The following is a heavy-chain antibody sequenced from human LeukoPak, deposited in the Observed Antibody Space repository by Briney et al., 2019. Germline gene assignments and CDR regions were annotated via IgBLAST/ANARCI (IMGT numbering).Heavy chain of an antibody. J-gene: IGHJ4*02. V-gene: IGHV5-10-1*01. D-gene: IGHD6-6*01. Sequence: GEALKISCKGSGYSFTSYWISWVRQMPGKGLEWMVRIDPSDSYTNYSPSFQGHVTISADKSICTAYLQWSSLKASDTAMFYCARHRGRGGSSYYFDYWGQGTLVSVSS. CDR2: IDPSDSYT. CDR3: ARHRGRGGSSYYFDY. CDR1: GYSFTSYW.